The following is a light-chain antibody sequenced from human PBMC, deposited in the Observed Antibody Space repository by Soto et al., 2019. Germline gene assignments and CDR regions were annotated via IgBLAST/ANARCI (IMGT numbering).Light chain of an antibody. CDR1: QSVLSSSNNENY. CDR2: WAS. Sequence: DTVMTQSPDSLAVSLGERATINCKSSQSVLSSSNNENYLAWYQQKPRQPPKLLIYWASTRDSGVPDRFSGSGSGTHFSLTISSLQAEDVAVYYCQQYYTTPFTFGPGTKVDIK. V-gene: IGKV4-1*01. J-gene: IGKJ3*01. CDR3: QQYYTTPFT.